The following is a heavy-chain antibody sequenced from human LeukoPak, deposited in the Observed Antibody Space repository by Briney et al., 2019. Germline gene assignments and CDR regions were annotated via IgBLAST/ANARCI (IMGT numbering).Heavy chain of an antibody. CDR1: GGSIRSGDFY. Sequence: SQTLSLTCTVSGGSIRSGDFYWNWIRQPPGKGLEWIGYIYYTGSTYYNPSLKSRITISVDTSKNQFSLELSSVTAADTAVYYCARNYYGDFPNRHFDYWGQGTLVTVSS. J-gene: IGHJ4*02. D-gene: IGHD4-17*01. CDR3: ARNYYGDFPNRHFDY. V-gene: IGHV4-30-4*01. CDR2: IYYTGST.